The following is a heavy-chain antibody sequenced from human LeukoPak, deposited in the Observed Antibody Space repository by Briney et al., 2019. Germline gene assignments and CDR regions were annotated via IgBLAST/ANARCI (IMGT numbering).Heavy chain of an antibody. CDR1: GFTFSSYD. CDR3: ARGRDCSGGNCYPPRYYYYYMDV. Sequence: GGSLRLSCAASGFTFSSYDMHWVRQATGKSLEWVSGIGTAGDTYYPGSVKGRFTISRENAKNSLYLQMNSLRAGDTAVYYCARGRDCSGGNCYPPRYYYYYMDVWGKGTTVTVSS. V-gene: IGHV3-13*01. CDR2: IGTAGDT. D-gene: IGHD2-15*01. J-gene: IGHJ6*03.